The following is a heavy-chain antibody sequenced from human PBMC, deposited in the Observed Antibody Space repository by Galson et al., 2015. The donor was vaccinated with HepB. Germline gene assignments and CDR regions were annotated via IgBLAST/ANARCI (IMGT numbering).Heavy chain of an antibody. D-gene: IGHD3-16*01. V-gene: IGHV1-18*04. CDR2: ISAHNGKI. J-gene: IGHJ3*02. CDR3: ARGYNDGIAITEGDI. CDR1: GYMFTSYG. Sequence: SVKVSCKASGYMFTSYGISWVRQAPGQGLEWVGWISAHNGKIKYTQKLQGRVTMTTDTSTSTAYMELRSLRRDDTAVYYCARGYNDGIAITEGDIWGQGTMIIVSS.